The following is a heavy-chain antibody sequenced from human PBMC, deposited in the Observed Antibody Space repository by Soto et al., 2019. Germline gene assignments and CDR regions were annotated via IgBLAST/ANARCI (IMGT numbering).Heavy chain of an antibody. D-gene: IGHD4-4*01. J-gene: IGHJ4*02. CDR2: VYYRGRS. CDR3: VGQRTTVITQAYFDH. Sequence: SETLSLTCAVSGGSVTNSSYYWGWIRESPGKGLEWIGSVYYRGRSYSKSSVKSRVTISVDTSKNQFSLNLNSVTASDTAVYFCVGQRTTVITQAYFDHWGPGALVTVSS. V-gene: IGHV4-39*01. CDR1: GGSVTNSSYY.